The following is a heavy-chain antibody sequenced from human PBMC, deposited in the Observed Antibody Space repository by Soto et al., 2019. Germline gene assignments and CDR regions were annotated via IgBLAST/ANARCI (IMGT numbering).Heavy chain of an antibody. J-gene: IGHJ4*02. CDR2: IIPILGIA. V-gene: IGHV1-69*04. CDR1: GGTFSSYT. CDR3: ARDRGSGARVDY. D-gene: IGHD2-15*01. Sequence: SVKVSCKASGGTFSSYTISWVRQAPGQGLEWMGRIIPILGIANYAQKFQGRVTITADKSTSTAYMELSSLRSEDTAVYYCARDRGSGARVDYWGQGTLVTVSS.